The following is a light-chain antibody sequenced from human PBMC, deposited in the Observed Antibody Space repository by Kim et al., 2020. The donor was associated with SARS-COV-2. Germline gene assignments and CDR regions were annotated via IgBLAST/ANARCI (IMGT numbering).Light chain of an antibody. V-gene: IGKV3-11*01. CDR1: QSVGSY. CDR3: HQRSDWPNT. CDR2: DVS. J-gene: IGKJ2*01. Sequence: WSPGGRPTLSCSASQSVGSYLDWYQQKRGQAPRLLMYDVSNRATGIPARFSGSGSGTDFTLTISGLEPEDFALYYCHQRSDWPNTFGQGTKLEI.